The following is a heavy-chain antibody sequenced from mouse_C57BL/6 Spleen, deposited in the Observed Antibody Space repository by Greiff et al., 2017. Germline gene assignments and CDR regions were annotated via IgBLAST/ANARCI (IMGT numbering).Heavy chain of an antibody. J-gene: IGHJ2*01. CDR1: GYAFSSSW. CDR2: IYPGDGDT. D-gene: IGHD2-14*01. CDR3: ARSCTTYFDY. Sequence: QVQLQESGPELVKPGASVKISCKASGYAFSSSWMNWVKQRPGQGLEWIGRIYPGDGDTNYNGKFKGKATLTADKSSSTAYMQLSSLTSEDSAVYFCARSCTTYFDYGGQGTTLTVSS. V-gene: IGHV1-82*01.